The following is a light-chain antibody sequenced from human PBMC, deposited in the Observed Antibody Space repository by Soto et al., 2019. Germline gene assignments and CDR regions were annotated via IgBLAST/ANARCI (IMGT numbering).Light chain of an antibody. CDR3: QQRSNCPLT. V-gene: IGKV3-11*01. CDR1: QSVSSY. J-gene: IGKJ4*01. Sequence: EIVLTQSPATLSLSPGERATLSCRASQSVSSYLAWYQQKPGQAPRLLIYDASNRATGIPARFSGSGSGTDFTLTISSRETEDFPVYYCQQRSNCPLTFGGGTKVEIK. CDR2: DAS.